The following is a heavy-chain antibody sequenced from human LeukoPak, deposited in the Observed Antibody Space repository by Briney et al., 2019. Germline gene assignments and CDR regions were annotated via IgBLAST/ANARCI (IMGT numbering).Heavy chain of an antibody. V-gene: IGHV1-18*01. J-gene: IGHJ4*02. CDR3: ARATLGIAVAGDDY. CDR2: ISAYNGNT. D-gene: IGHD6-19*01. CDR1: GGTFSSYA. Sequence: ASVKVSCKASGGTFSSYAISWVRQAPGQGLEWMGWISAYNGNTNYAQKLQGRVTMTTDTSTSTAYMELRSLRSDDTAVYYCARATLGIAVAGDDYWGQGTLVTVSS.